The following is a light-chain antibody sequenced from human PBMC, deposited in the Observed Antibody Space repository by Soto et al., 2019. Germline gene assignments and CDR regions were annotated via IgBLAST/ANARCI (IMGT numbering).Light chain of an antibody. V-gene: IGKV1-5*03. CDR2: KAS. J-gene: IGKJ1*01. Sequence: DIQMTQSPSTLSASVGDRCSITCRASQSISSWLAWYQQKPGKAPKLLIYKASSLESGVPSRFSGSGSGTEFTLTITSLQPDDFGTYYCQQYMTSSRTFGQGTKVDIK. CDR3: QQYMTSSRT. CDR1: QSISSW.